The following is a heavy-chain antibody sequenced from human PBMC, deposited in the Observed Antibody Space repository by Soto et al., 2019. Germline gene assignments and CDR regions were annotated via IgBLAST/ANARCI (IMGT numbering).Heavy chain of an antibody. D-gene: IGHD3-10*01. J-gene: IGHJ4*02. CDR2: LSGSGGTT. Sequence: GGSLRLSCSTSGFTFSTYAMNWIRQAPGKGLEWVSALSGSGGTTYYADSVRGRFTISRDNSKNTLFLQMSSLRAEDTALYYSAQQREASGSGSDTFYFDFWGQGTLVTVSS. V-gene: IGHV3-23*01. CDR1: GFTFSTYA. CDR3: AQQREASGSGSDTFYFDF.